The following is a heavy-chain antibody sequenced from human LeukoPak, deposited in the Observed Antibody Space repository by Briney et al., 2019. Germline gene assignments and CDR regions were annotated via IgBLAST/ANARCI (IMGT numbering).Heavy chain of an antibody. Sequence: ASVKVSCKASGYTFTGYMHWVRQAPGQGLEWMGWINPKSGGANYAQKFQGRVTMTWDTSISTAYMELSRLRSDDTAVYYCAREYILTAYYGDYWGQGTLVTVSS. V-gene: IGHV1-2*02. D-gene: IGHD3-9*01. CDR3: AREYILTAYYGDY. CDR2: INPKSGGA. CDR1: GYTFTGY. J-gene: IGHJ4*02.